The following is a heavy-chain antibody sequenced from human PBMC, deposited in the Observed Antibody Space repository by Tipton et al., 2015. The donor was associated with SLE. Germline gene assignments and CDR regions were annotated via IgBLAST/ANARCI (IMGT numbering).Heavy chain of an antibody. CDR2: ISSSSSYT. CDR1: GFTFSDYY. J-gene: IGHJ3*01. Sequence: QLVQSGGGVVRPGGSLRLSCAASGFTFSDYYMSWIRQAPGKGLEWVSYISSSSSYTNYADSVKGRFTISRDNSKNTLYLQMNSLRAEDTAVYYCARELGGDSGVWGQRTMVTVSS. CDR3: ARELGGDSGV. D-gene: IGHD4-17*01. V-gene: IGHV3-11*05.